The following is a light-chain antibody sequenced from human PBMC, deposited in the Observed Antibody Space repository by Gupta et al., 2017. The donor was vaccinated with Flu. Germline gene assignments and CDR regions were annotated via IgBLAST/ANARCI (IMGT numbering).Light chain of an antibody. CDR2: DRH. J-gene: IGLJ2*01. Sequence: QSILTQPPSVSAAPGQWVTISCPGSASNIGLNYVSWYQHLPGTAPKLLIYDRHKRPSVIPDRFSGSKSGTSATLGITGLQTGDEADYYCGTWDNSLSEMVFGGGTKVTVL. V-gene: IGLV1-51*01. CDR1: ASNIGLNY. CDR3: GTWDNSLSEMV.